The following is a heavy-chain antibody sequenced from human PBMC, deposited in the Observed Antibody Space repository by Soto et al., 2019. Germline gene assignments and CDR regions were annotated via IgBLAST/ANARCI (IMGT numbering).Heavy chain of an antibody. J-gene: IGHJ4*02. D-gene: IGHD6-13*01. CDR1: GFTFSSYG. Sequence: QVQLVESGGGVVQPGRSLRLSCAASGFTFSSYGMHWVRQAPGKGLEWVAVISYDGSNKYYADSVKGRFTISRDNSKNTLYLQMNSLRAEDTAGYYCAKDGAYSSSLDYWGQGTLVTVSS. CDR3: AKDGAYSSSLDY. CDR2: ISYDGSNK. V-gene: IGHV3-30*18.